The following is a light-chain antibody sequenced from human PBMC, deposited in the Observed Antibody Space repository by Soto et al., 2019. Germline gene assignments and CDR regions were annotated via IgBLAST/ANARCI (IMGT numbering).Light chain of an antibody. V-gene: IGKV3D-15*01. CDR1: QSVSSS. CDR3: QQYNNWPPWT. J-gene: IGKJ1*01. CDR2: GAS. Sequence: EIVLTQSPGTLSLSPGERATLSCRASQSVSSSFLAWYQQKPGQAPRLLIYGASTRATGIPARFSGSGSATAFTLTISSLQSEDFAVYYCQQYNNWPPWTFGQGTKVEIK.